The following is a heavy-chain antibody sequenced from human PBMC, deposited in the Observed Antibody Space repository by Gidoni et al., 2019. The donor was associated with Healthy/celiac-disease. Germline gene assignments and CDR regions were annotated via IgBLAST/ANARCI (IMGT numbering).Heavy chain of an antibody. CDR3: ARDFTTITYYYDSSGYYYFDY. CDR2: INPNSGGT. J-gene: IGHJ4*02. V-gene: IGHV1-2*02. Sequence: QVQLVQSGAEVKKPGASVKVSCKASGYTFTGYYMHWVRQAPGQGLEWMGWINPNSGGTNYAQKFQGRVTMTRDTSISTAYMELSRLRSDDTAVYYCARDFTTITYYYDSSGYYYFDYWGQGTLVTVSS. CDR1: GYTFTGYY. D-gene: IGHD3-22*01.